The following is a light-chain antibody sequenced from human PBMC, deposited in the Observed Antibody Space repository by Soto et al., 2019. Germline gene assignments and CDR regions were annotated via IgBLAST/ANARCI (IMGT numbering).Light chain of an antibody. J-gene: IGKJ4*01. Sequence: DIQMTQSPSSLSASVEDRVTITCRASQGIGNYLAWYQQKPGKVPKLLMYSAFILQSGVPSRFSGSGSGTDFLLIISSQQPEDFATYNFQHYNSTPHTVGGGTRVEI. CDR3: QHYNSTPHT. CDR2: SAF. V-gene: IGKV1-27*01. CDR1: QGIGNY.